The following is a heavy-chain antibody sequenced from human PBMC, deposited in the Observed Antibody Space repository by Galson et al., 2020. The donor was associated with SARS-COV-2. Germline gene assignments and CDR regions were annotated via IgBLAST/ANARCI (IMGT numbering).Heavy chain of an antibody. Sequence: GESLKISCAASGFTFSSYAMHWVRQAPGKGLEWVAVISYDGSNKYYADSVKGRFTISRDNSKNTLYLQMNSLRAEDTAVYYCARGYGGNYYYFDYWGQGTLVTVSS. CDR1: GFTFSSYA. D-gene: IGHD2-21*02. J-gene: IGHJ4*02. V-gene: IGHV3-30-3*01. CDR3: ARGYGGNYYYFDY. CDR2: ISYDGSNK.